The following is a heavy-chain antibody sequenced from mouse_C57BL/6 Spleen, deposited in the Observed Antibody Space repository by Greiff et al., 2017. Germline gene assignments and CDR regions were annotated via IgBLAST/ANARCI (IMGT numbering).Heavy chain of an antibody. J-gene: IGHJ4*01. CDR3: ARSGYDYDEGGYAMDY. D-gene: IGHD2-4*01. CDR2: IDPANGNT. V-gene: IGHV14-3*01. CDR1: GFNIKNTY. Sequence: VQLQQSVAELVRPGASVKLSCTASGFNIKNTYMHWVKQRPEQGLEWIGRIDPANGNTKYAPKFQGKATITADTSSNTAYLQLSSPTSEDTAIYYGARSGYDYDEGGYAMDYWGQGTSVTVSS.